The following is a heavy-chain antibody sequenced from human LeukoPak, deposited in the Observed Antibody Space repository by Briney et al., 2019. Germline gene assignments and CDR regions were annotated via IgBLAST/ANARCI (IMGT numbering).Heavy chain of an antibody. J-gene: IGHJ4*02. Sequence: GGSLRLSCSASGFSFSSYYMNWVRQAPGKGLEWVSSISSSSSYIYYADSVKGRFTISRDNAKNSLYLQMNSLRAEDTAVYYCASQTGVIDYWGQGTLVTVSS. D-gene: IGHD1-1*01. CDR1: GFSFSSYY. CDR3: ASQTGVIDY. CDR2: ISSSSSYI. V-gene: IGHV3-21*01.